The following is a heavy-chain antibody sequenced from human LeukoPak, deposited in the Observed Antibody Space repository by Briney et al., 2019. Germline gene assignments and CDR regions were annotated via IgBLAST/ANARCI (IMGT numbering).Heavy chain of an antibody. V-gene: IGHV4-59*12. CDR2: IYYSGST. CDR3: AREGGSSWSHIDY. J-gene: IGHJ4*02. D-gene: IGHD6-13*01. CDR1: GGSISSYY. Sequence: KASETLSLTCTVSGGSISSYYWSWIRQPPGKGLEWIGYIYYSGSTNYNPSLKSRVTISVDTSKNQFSLKLSSVTAADTAVYYCAREGGSSWSHIDYWGQGTLVTVSS.